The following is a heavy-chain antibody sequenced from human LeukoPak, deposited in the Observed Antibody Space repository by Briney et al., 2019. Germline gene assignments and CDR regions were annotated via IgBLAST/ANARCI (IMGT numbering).Heavy chain of an antibody. J-gene: IGHJ4*02. CDR3: AKEPYGSGSYYNSPFDY. Sequence: GGSLRLSCAASGFTFSSYAMSCVRQAPGKGLEWVSAISGSGGSTYYADSVKGRFTISRDNSKNTLYLQMNSLRAEDTAVYYCAKEPYGSGSYYNSPFDYWGQGTLVTVSS. CDR1: GFTFSSYA. CDR2: ISGSGGST. V-gene: IGHV3-23*01. D-gene: IGHD3-10*01.